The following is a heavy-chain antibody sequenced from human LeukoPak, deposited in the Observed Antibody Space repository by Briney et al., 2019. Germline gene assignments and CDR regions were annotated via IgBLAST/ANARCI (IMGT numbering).Heavy chain of an antibody. CDR3: ARLGSIAALLGWFDP. D-gene: IGHD6-6*01. CDR2: IIPIFGTA. V-gene: IGHV1-69*01. CDR1: GGTFSSYA. J-gene: IGHJ5*02. Sequence: GSSVKVSCKASGGTFSSYAISWVRHAPGQGLEWMGGIIPIFGTANYAQKFQGRVTITADESTSTAYMELSSLRSEDTAVYYCARLGSIAALLGWFDPWGQGTLVTVSS.